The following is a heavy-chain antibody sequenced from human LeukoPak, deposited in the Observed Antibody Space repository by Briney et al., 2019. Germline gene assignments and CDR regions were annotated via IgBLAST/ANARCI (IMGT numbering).Heavy chain of an antibody. CDR2: IYTSGST. CDR3: ASDQTAHIAAAVRYYYYMDV. Sequence: SQTLSLTCTVSGGSISSGSYYWSWIRQPAGKGLEWIGRIYTSGSTNYNPSLKSRVAMSVDTSKNQFSLKLSSVTAADTAVYYCASDQTAHIAAAVRYYYYMDVWGKGTTVTVSS. CDR1: GGSISSGSYY. D-gene: IGHD6-13*01. V-gene: IGHV4-61*02. J-gene: IGHJ6*03.